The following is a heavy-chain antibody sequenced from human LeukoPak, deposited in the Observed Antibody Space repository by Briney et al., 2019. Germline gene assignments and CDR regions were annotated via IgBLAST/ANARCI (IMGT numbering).Heavy chain of an antibody. CDR2: VSYDGGNK. J-gene: IGHJ4*02. Sequence: GGSLRLSCAASGFTFSSYAMHWVRQAPGKGLEWVAVVSYDGGNKYYADSVTGRFTISRDNSKNTLFLQMNSLRAEDAAVYYCATIGDRRTGELYRIDYWGQGTLVTVSS. CDR3: ATIGDRRTGELYRIDY. V-gene: IGHV3-30-3*01. D-gene: IGHD7-27*01. CDR1: GFTFSSYA.